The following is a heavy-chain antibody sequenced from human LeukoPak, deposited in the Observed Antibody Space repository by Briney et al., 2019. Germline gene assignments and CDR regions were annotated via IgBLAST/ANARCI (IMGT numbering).Heavy chain of an antibody. Sequence: ASVKVSCKASGGTFSSYTISWVRQALGQGLEWMGRIIPILGIANYAQKFQGRVTITADKSTSTAYMELSSLRSEDTAVYYCALTTVVTRIDYWGQGTLVTVSS. CDR1: GGTFSSYT. V-gene: IGHV1-69*02. D-gene: IGHD4-23*01. CDR3: ALTTVVTRIDY. J-gene: IGHJ4*02. CDR2: IIPILGIA.